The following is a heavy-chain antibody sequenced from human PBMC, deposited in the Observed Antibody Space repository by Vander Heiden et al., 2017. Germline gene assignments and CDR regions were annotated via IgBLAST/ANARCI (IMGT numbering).Heavy chain of an antibody. CDR2: IWYDGNTK. CDR3: ARAGSDIAVAGPFDF. Sequence: QVQLVEPGGGVVQSGRSLRLAWAASGFTFKTYGMRWVRQAPGKGLEWLAIIWYDGNTKDYADSVKGRFTISRDNSKNTLYLEMSSLRVEDTAIYYCARAGSDIAVAGPFDFWGQGTLVTVSS. V-gene: IGHV3-33*01. D-gene: IGHD6-19*01. J-gene: IGHJ4*02. CDR1: GFTFKTYG.